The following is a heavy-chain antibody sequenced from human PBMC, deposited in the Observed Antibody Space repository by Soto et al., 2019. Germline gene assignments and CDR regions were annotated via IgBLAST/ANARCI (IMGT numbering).Heavy chain of an antibody. CDR1: GYSFTSYW. Sequence: GESLKISCNGSGYSFTSYWIGWVRQMPGKGLEWMGIIYPGASDTRYSPSFQGQVTISADKSISTAYLQWSSLKASDTAMYYCARRGYYYDSISPTYGMDVWGQGTTVTVSS. V-gene: IGHV5-51*01. CDR2: IYPGASDT. CDR3: ARRGYYYDSISPTYGMDV. J-gene: IGHJ6*02. D-gene: IGHD3-22*01.